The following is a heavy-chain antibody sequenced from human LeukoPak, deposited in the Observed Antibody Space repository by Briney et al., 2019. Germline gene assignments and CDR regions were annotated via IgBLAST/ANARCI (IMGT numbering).Heavy chain of an antibody. CDR1: GFTFSSYG. V-gene: IGHV3-7*01. Sequence: PGGSLRLSCAASGFTFSSYGMTWVRQAPGKGLEWVANIKQDGSEKYYVDSVKGRFTISRDNVKTSLYLQMNSLRAEDTAVYYCARAVAGPPWGYYYYMDVWGKGTTVTISS. CDR3: ARAVAGPPWGYYYYMDV. CDR2: IKQDGSEK. D-gene: IGHD6-19*01. J-gene: IGHJ6*03.